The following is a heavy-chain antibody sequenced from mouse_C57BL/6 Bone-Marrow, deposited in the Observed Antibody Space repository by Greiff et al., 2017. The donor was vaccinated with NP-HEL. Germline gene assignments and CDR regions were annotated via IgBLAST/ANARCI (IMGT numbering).Heavy chain of an antibody. Sequence: EVQGVESGGGLVQPGGSLSLSCAASGFTFTDYYMSWVRQPPGKALEWLGFIRNKANGYTTEYSASVKGRFTISRDNSQSILYLQMTALRAADSATYYCARYRDGSSYPAWFAYWGQGTLVTVSA. D-gene: IGHD1-1*01. CDR3: ARYRDGSSYPAWFAY. CDR2: IRNKANGYTT. J-gene: IGHJ3*01. CDR1: GFTFTDYY. V-gene: IGHV7-3*01.